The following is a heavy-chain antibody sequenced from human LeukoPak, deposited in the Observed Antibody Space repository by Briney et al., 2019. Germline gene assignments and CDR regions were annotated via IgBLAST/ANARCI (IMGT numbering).Heavy chain of an antibody. Sequence: GGSLRLSCAASGFTVSSNYMSWVRQAPGKGLEWVSVVYSGGSTYYADSVKGRFTISRDNSKNTLYLQMNSLRAEDTAVYYCARIISSWVYFDYWGQGTLVTVSS. D-gene: IGHD6-13*01. J-gene: IGHJ4*02. CDR1: GFTVSSNY. V-gene: IGHV3-66*01. CDR2: VYSGGST. CDR3: ARIISSWVYFDY.